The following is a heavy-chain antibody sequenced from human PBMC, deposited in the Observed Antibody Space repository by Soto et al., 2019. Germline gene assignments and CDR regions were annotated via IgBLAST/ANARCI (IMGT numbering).Heavy chain of an antibody. V-gene: IGHV4-61*01. D-gene: IGHD6-19*01. CDR2: VVYSGST. CDR1: GCSVRSGRYY. CDR3: ARVPMPFLAVADSYYFDY. Sequence: SETLSLTCTVSGCSVRSGRYYWSWIRQPPGKGLGWIGYVVYSGSTRYNPSLNSRVTISVDTSKNQFSQKLTSVTAADTAMYYFARVPMPFLAVADSYYFDYWGQGTLVTVSS. J-gene: IGHJ4*02.